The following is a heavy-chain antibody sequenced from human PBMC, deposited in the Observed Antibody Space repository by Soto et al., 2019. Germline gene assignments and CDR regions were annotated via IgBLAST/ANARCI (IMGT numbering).Heavy chain of an antibody. J-gene: IGHJ4*02. Sequence: QLQLQESGPGLVKPSETLSLTCSVSGGSISSTGHYWGWIRQPPGKGLEWIGNIYYAGSPYYNPSLKSRVTISVDTSKNHFSLALTSVTAADTAVYYCARLMGVVTVDCWGQGALVTVSS. CDR1: GGSISSTGHY. V-gene: IGHV4-39*02. CDR2: IYYAGSP. CDR3: ARLMGVVTVDC. D-gene: IGHD2-21*02.